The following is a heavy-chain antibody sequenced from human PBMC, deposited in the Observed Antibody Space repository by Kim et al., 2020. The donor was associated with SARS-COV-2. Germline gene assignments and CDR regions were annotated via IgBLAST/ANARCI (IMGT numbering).Heavy chain of an antibody. J-gene: IGHJ4*02. D-gene: IGHD3-10*01. V-gene: IGHV1-3*01. CDR1: GYTFTSYA. Sequence: ASVKVSCKASGYTFTSYAMHWVRQAPGQRLEGMGWINAGNGNTKYSQKFQGRVTITRDTSASTAYMELSSLRSEDTAVYYCARDPGGYYYGSGLDYWGQGTLVTVSS. CDR2: INAGNGNT. CDR3: ARDPGGYYYGSGLDY.